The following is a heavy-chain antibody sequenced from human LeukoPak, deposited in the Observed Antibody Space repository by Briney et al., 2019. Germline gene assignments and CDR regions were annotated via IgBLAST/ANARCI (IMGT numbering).Heavy chain of an antibody. CDR3: AREYYYDSSGYFDAFDI. CDR1: GFTFSGYG. J-gene: IGHJ3*02. CDR2: IWYDGTNT. Sequence: GGSLRLSCAASGFTFSGYGIHWVRQAPGKGLEWVAVIWYDGTNTYFADSVKGRFTISRDNAKNSLYLQMNSLRAEDTAVYYCAREYYYDSSGYFDAFDIWGQGTMATVSS. D-gene: IGHD3-22*01. V-gene: IGHV3-33*01.